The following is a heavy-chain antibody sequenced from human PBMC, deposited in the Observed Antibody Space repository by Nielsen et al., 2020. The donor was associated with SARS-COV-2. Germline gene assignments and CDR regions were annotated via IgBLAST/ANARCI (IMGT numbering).Heavy chain of an antibody. CDR3: ARWRRGDYSNYYYYYMDV. CDR1: GFTFSSYW. Sequence: GGSLRLSCAASGFTFSSYWMHWVRQAPGKGLVWVSRINSDGSSTSYADSVKGRFTISRDNAKNTLYLQMNSLRAEDTAVYYCARWRRGDYSNYYYYYMDVWGKGTTVTVSS. V-gene: IGHV3-74*01. D-gene: IGHD4-11*01. CDR2: INSDGSST. J-gene: IGHJ6*03.